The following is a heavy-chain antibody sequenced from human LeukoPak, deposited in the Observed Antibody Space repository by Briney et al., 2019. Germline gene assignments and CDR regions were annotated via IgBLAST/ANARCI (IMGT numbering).Heavy chain of an antibody. CDR3: ARTIAMVRGVYAFDI. V-gene: IGHV4-39*01. Sequence: SETLSLTCTVSGGSISSSSYYWGWIRQPPGKGLEWIGSIYYSGSTYYNPSLKSRVTISVDTSKNQFSLKLSSVTAADTAVYYCARTIAMVRGVYAFDIWGQGTMVTVPS. CDR2: IYYSGST. CDR1: GGSISSSSYY. D-gene: IGHD3-10*01. J-gene: IGHJ3*02.